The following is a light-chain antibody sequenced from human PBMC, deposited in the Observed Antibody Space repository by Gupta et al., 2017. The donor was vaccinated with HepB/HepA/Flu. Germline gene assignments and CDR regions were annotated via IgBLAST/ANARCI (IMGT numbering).Light chain of an antibody. V-gene: IGKV3-11*01. Sequence: EVVFTQSPDTLSFSPGERATLSCRASQRVASYLAWYQQNPGQPPRLLIYDAINRATGIPDRFSGTGSETDFTLSISSLEPEDIAVYYCLQRGNCPLTFGTGTRLEI. CDR1: QRVASY. CDR3: LQRGNCPLT. CDR2: DAI. J-gene: IGKJ4*01.